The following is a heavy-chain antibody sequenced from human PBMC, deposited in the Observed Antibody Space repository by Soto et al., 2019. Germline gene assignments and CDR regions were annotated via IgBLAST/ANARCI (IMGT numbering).Heavy chain of an antibody. CDR1: GYTFTSYA. Sequence: GASVKVSCKASGYTFTSYAMHWVRQAPGQRLEWMGWINAGNGNTKYSQKFQGRVTITRDTSASTAYMELSSLRSEDTAVYYCARDYYGSGSYYPTRDYWGQGTLVTVSS. V-gene: IGHV1-3*01. D-gene: IGHD3-10*01. CDR2: INAGNGNT. CDR3: ARDYYGSGSYYPTRDY. J-gene: IGHJ4*02.